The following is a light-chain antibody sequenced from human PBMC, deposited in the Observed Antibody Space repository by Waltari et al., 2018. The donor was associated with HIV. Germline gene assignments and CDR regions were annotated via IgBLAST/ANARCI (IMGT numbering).Light chain of an antibody. CDR1: QSVSSN. J-gene: IGKJ5*01. CDR2: GTS. Sequence: EIVVTQSPATLSVSPGERATLSCRTSQSVSSNLAWYQQKPGQSPRLLIYGTSTRAPGTPARFSGSGSGTDFTLTISSLQFEDFAVYYCQQYNSWPPITFGQGTRVEIK. CDR3: QQYNSWPPIT. V-gene: IGKV3-15*01.